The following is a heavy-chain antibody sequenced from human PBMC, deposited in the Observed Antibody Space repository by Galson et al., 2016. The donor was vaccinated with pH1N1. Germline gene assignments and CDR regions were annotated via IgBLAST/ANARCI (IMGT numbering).Heavy chain of an antibody. Sequence: SLRLSCAASGFNVSSNYMSWVRQAPGQGLEWVSLIYSGGRTYYADSVKGRFTISRDNSKNTLYLQMNSLGVEDTAVYYCARVGDFWSYYYYNMDVWGQGTTVTVSS. J-gene: IGHJ6*02. CDR2: IYSGGRT. V-gene: IGHV3-53*01. CDR1: GFNVSSNY. D-gene: IGHD3-3*01. CDR3: ARVGDFWSYYYYNMDV.